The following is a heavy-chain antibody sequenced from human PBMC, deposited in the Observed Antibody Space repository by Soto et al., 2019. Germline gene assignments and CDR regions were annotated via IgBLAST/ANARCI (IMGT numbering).Heavy chain of an antibody. Sequence: LRLSCAASGFTFSSYGMHWVRQAPGKGLEWVAVIWYDGSNKYYADSVKGRFTISRDNSKNTLYLQMNSLRAGDTAVYYCARGVATIPQGPRDGAFDIWGQGTMVTVSS. V-gene: IGHV3-33*01. D-gene: IGHD5-12*01. CDR3: ARGVATIPQGPRDGAFDI. J-gene: IGHJ3*02. CDR1: GFTFSSYG. CDR2: IWYDGSNK.